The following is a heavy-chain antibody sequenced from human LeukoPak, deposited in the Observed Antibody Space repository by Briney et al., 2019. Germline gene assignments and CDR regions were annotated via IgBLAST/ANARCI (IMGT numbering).Heavy chain of an antibody. CDR2: ISSNSNTI. CDR3: ARNHYYGSGSLAN. J-gene: IGHJ4*02. V-gene: IGHV3-48*02. D-gene: IGHD3-10*01. Sequence: PGGSLRLSCAASGFTFSTYSMNWVRQTPGKGLDWVSYISSNSNTIYYADSVKGRFTISRDNAENSLYLQMNSLRDEDTALYYCARNHYYGSGSLANWGQGTLVTVSS. CDR1: GFTFSTYS.